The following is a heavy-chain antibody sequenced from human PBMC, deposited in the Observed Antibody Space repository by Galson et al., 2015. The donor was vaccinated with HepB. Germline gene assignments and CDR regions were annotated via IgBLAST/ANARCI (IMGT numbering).Heavy chain of an antibody. D-gene: IGHD1-14*01. CDR2: IWSDGSNT. J-gene: IGHJ4*02. CDR3: TRYNGNLPAFDY. Sequence: SLGLSCAASGFTFTNYAMHWVRQAPGTGLEWVAVIWSDGSNTYYADSVKGRFTISRDNSKNTLYLQMNSLRAEDTAVYHCTRYNGNLPAFDYWGQGTLVTVSS. V-gene: IGHV3-33*01. CDR1: GFTFTNYA.